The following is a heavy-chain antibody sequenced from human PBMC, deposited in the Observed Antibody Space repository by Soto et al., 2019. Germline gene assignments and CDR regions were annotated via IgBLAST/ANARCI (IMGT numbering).Heavy chain of an antibody. CDR3: ESWVRRDGEVIDY. V-gene: IGHV3-74*01. D-gene: IGHD4-17*01. CDR1: GFTFSSYW. Sequence: PGGSLRLSCAASGFTFSSYWMHWVRQAPGKGLVWVSRINSDGSSTSYADSVKGRFTISRDNAKNTLYLQMNSLRAEDTAVYYCESWVRRDGEVIDYWGQGTLVTVSS. CDR2: INSDGSST. J-gene: IGHJ4*02.